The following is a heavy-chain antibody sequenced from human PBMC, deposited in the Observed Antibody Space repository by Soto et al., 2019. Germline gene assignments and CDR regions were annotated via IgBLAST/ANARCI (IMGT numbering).Heavy chain of an antibody. J-gene: IGHJ4*02. D-gene: IGHD2-8*01. CDR1: GGSISRGDYY. V-gene: IGHV4-30-4*01. CDR2: IYYSGST. Sequence: TMSLTCTVSGGSISRGDYYLSWIRQPPGKGLEWIGYIYYSGSTYYNPSLKSRVTISVDTSKNQFSLKLSSVTAADTAVYYCARDSRYCTNGVCYKFLDYWGQGTLVTVSS. CDR3: ARDSRYCTNGVCYKFLDY.